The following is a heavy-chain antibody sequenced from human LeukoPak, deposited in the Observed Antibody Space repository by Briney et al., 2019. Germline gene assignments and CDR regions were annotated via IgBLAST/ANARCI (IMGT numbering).Heavy chain of an antibody. V-gene: IGHV1-8*03. CDR3: ARHTDRGYSYGLKF. CDR1: GYTFTSYD. Sequence: APVKVSCKASGYTFTSYDINWVRQATGQGLEWMGWMNPNSGNTGYAQKFQGRVTITADKSTSTAYMELSSLRSEDTAVYYCARHTDRGYSYGLKFWGQGTLVTVSS. D-gene: IGHD5-18*01. CDR2: MNPNSGNT. J-gene: IGHJ4*02.